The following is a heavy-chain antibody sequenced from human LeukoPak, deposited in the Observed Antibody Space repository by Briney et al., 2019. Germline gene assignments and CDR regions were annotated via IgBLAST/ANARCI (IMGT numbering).Heavy chain of an antibody. CDR3: ARGLAAAALFDY. J-gene: IGHJ4*02. CDR2: INHSGST. CDR1: GGSFSGYY. Sequence: PSETLSLTCAVYGGSFSGYYWSWIRQPPGKGLEWIGEINHSGSTNYNPSLKSRVTISVDTSKNQFSLKLSSVTAADTAAYYCARGLAAAALFDYWGQGTLVTVSS. D-gene: IGHD6-13*01. V-gene: IGHV4-34*01.